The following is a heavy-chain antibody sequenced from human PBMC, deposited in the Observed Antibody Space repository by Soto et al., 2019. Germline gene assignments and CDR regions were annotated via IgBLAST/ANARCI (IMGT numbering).Heavy chain of an antibody. CDR3: ARRGGRGLSTSTFDY. Sequence: VESLKISFQASGYGFKSYWIAWVRQQPAKGLEWMGIVYPGDSDARYSPAFQGQVTMSADKTINTAYLQWTSLKACDSAIYYCARRGGRGLSTSTFDYWGRGTQVTVSS. V-gene: IGHV5-51*01. D-gene: IGHD2-15*01. J-gene: IGHJ4*02. CDR1: GYGFKSYW. CDR2: VYPGDSDA.